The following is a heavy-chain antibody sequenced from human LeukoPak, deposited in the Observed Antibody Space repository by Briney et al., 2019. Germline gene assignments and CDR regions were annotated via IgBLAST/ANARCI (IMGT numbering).Heavy chain of an antibody. Sequence: GGSLRLSCAASGFTVSSNYMSWVRQAPGKGLEWVSVIYSGGSTYYADSVKGRFTIPRDNSKNTLYLQMNSLRAEDTAVYYCARAGYYDSSGYYYWGQGTLVTVSS. V-gene: IGHV3-53*01. J-gene: IGHJ4*02. D-gene: IGHD3-22*01. CDR3: ARAGYYDSSGYYY. CDR1: GFTVSSNY. CDR2: IYSGGST.